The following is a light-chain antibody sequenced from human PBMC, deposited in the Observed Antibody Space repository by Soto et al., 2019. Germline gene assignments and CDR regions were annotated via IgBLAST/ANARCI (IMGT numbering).Light chain of an antibody. CDR1: QSVSNNY. CDR2: GAS. CDR3: QQYGTSPWT. V-gene: IGKV3-20*01. J-gene: IGKJ1*01. Sequence: EIVLTQSPGTLSLSPGERATLSCRASQSVSNNYLTWYHKQPGRAPRLVIYGASSRATGIPDRFSGSGSRADFTLTISRLEHEDFAVYYCQQYGTSPWTFGQGTRVEIK.